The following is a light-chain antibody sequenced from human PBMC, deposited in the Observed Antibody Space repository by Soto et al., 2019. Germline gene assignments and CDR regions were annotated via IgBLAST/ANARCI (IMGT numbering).Light chain of an antibody. CDR1: QSISSW. V-gene: IGKV1-5*03. Sequence: DIQMTQSPSTQSAXVGDRVTITCRASQSISSWLAWYQQKPGKAPKLLIYKASSLESGVPSRFSGSGSGTEFTLTISSLQPDDFATYYCQQYNSYSPWTFGQGTKVDIK. CDR3: QQYNSYSPWT. J-gene: IGKJ1*01. CDR2: KAS.